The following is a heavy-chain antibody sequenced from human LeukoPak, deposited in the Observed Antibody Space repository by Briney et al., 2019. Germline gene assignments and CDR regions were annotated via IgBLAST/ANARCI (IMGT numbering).Heavy chain of an antibody. Sequence: ASVKVSFKASGYTFTVYYMHWVRQAPGQGLEGMGWVNPDYGGTNYAQKFQVRVTITRDTSISTAYMELNRLRSDDTAVYYYARSPVVGPTTYTFDYWGQGALVTVSS. CDR1: GYTFTVYY. D-gene: IGHD1-26*01. CDR3: ARSPVVGPTTYTFDY. J-gene: IGHJ4*02. CDR2: VNPDYGGT. V-gene: IGHV1-2*02.